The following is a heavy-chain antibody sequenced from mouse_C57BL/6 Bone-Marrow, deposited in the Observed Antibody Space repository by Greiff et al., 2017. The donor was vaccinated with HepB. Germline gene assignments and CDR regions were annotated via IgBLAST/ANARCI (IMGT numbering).Heavy chain of an antibody. CDR3: ARRRGYYFDY. CDR2: IHPNSGST. V-gene: IGHV1-64*01. CDR1: GYTFTSYW. Sequence: QVQLQQPGAELVKPGASVKLSCKASGYTFTSYWMHWVKQRPGQGLEWIGMIHPNSGSTNYNEKFKSKATLTVDKSSSTAYMQLSSLTAEDSAVYYCARRRGYYFDYWGLGTTLTVSS. J-gene: IGHJ2*01.